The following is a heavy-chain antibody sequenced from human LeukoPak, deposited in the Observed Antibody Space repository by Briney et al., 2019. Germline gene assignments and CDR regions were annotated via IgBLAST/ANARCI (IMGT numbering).Heavy chain of an antibody. Sequence: GGSLRLACIASGFTFRRNGMHWVRQAPGKGLEWVAVISSDGIDKHYMDSVKGRFTISRDNSRNTLSLQMDSLRVEVSAVYYCRSGSSSKPFDFWGQGTLVTVSS. D-gene: IGHD6-6*01. CDR2: ISSDGIDK. CDR3: RSGSSSKPFDF. J-gene: IGHJ4*02. V-gene: IGHV3-30*03. CDR1: GFTFRRNG.